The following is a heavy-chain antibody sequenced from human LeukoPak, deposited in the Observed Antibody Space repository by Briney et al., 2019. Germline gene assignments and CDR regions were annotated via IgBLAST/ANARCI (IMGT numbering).Heavy chain of an antibody. Sequence: QSGGSLRLSCAASGFTFSTYSMNWVRQAPGKGLEWVANIKQDGSEKYYLDSVKGRFTISRDSAKNSLYLQMNSLRAEDTAVYFCTREAAAGIDYWGQGTLVTASS. D-gene: IGHD6-13*01. CDR3: TREAAAGIDY. V-gene: IGHV3-7*01. CDR2: IKQDGSEK. CDR1: GFTFSTYS. J-gene: IGHJ4*02.